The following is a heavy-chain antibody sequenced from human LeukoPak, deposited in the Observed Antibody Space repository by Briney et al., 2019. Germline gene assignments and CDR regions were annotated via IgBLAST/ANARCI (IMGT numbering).Heavy chain of an antibody. D-gene: IGHD2-15*01. Sequence: GASVKVSCKASGYTFTTYDINWMRQATGQGLEWMGWMNPNSGNTGYAQKFQGRVTMTRNTSISTAYMELSSLRSEDTAVYYCARGLVVLAATSWAFDIWGHGTMVTVSS. J-gene: IGHJ3*02. CDR3: ARGLVVLAATSWAFDI. CDR1: GYTFTTYD. CDR2: MNPNSGNT. V-gene: IGHV1-8*01.